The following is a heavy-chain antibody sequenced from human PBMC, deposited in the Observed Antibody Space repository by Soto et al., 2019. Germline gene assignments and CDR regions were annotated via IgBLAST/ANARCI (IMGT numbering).Heavy chain of an antibody. CDR2: IYYSGST. CDR1: GGSISSYY. Sequence: SETLSLTCTVSGGSISSYYWSWIRQPPGKGLEWIGYIYYSGSTKYNPSLKSRVTISVDTSKNQFSLKLRSVTAADTALYYCARRYCSSSSCYVDYWGQGTLVTVSS. J-gene: IGHJ4*02. CDR3: ARRYCSSSSCYVDY. D-gene: IGHD2-2*01. V-gene: IGHV4-59*08.